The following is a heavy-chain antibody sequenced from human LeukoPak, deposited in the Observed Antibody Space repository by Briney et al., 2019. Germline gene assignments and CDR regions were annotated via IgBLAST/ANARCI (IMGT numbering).Heavy chain of an antibody. J-gene: IGHJ3*02. D-gene: IGHD6-19*01. CDR2: INPNSGGT. CDR1: GYTFTGYY. CDR3: ARSYSSGWYRGGDDAFDI. V-gene: IGHV1-2*02. Sequence: ASVKVSRKASGYTFTGYYMHWVRQAPGQGLEWMGWINPNSGGTNYAQKFQGRVTMTRDTSISTAYMELSRLRSDDTAVYYCARSYSSGWYRGGDDAFDIWGQGTMVTVSS.